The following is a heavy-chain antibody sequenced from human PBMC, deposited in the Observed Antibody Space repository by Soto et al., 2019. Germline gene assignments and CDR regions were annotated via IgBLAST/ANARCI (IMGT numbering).Heavy chain of an antibody. D-gene: IGHD2-2*01. CDR2: INQDGSEK. J-gene: IGHJ4*02. CDR3: ARARHSPGANFDY. CDR1: GFTFSSYW. V-gene: IGHV3-7*04. Sequence: GGSLRLSCAASGFTFSSYWMSWVRQAPGKGLEWVANINQDGSEKYYVDSVRGRFTISKDNAKNSLYLQMNSLRAEDTAVYYCARARHSPGANFDYWGQGALVTVSS.